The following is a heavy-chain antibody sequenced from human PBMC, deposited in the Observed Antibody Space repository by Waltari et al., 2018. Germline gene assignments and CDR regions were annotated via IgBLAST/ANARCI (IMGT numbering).Heavy chain of an antibody. CDR1: GFTVSSNS. V-gene: IGHV3-53*01. CDR3: ARGGDSGYDYYYYGMDV. J-gene: IGHJ6*02. Sequence: EVQLVESGGGLIQPGGSLRLSCAASGFTVSSNSMSWVRQAPGKGLEWVSVIYSGGSTYYADSVKGRFTISRDNSKNTLYLQMNSLRAEDTAVYYCARGGDSGYDYYYYGMDVWGQGTTVTVSS. D-gene: IGHD5-12*01. CDR2: IYSGGST.